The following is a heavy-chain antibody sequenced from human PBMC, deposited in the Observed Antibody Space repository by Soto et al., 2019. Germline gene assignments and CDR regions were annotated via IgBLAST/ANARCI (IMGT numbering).Heavy chain of an antibody. D-gene: IGHD4-4*01. CDR1: EFTFSSYA. CDR3: ARVKTDYSNPRGPFFFYGMDV. V-gene: IGHV3-30-3*01. Sequence: QVQLVESGGGVVHPERSLRLSCSASEFTFSSYAMHWVRQAPGKGLEWVAGISYDGGHKFYGDSVRGRFTISRDSSKTTVFLEMNRLRPEDTAAYYCARVKTDYSNPRGPFFFYGMDVWGPGTTVTVSS. J-gene: IGHJ6*02. CDR2: ISYDGGHK.